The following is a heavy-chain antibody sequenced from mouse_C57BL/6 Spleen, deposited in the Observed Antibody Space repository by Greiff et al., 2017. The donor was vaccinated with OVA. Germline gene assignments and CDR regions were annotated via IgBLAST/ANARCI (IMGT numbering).Heavy chain of an antibody. V-gene: IGHV1-80*01. Sequence: QVHVKQSGAELVKPGASVKISCKASGYAFSSYWMNWVKQRPGKGLEWIGQIYPGDGDTNYNGKFKGKATLTVDKSSSTAYMQLSSLTSEDSAVYFCASGIHYYGSSYGYFDVWGTGTTVTVSS. J-gene: IGHJ1*03. D-gene: IGHD1-1*01. CDR1: GYAFSSYW. CDR2: IYPGDGDT. CDR3: ASGIHYYGSSYGYFDV.